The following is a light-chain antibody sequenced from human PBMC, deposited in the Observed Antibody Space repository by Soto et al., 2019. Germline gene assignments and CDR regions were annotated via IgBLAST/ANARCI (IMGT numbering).Light chain of an antibody. V-gene: IGLV2-8*01. Sequence: QSALNQPPSAAGSPGPSVTISCTGTRSDVGGYNFVFWYQQHPGKAPKLMIYEVSERPSGVPDRFSGSKSGNTAALTDSGLQAEDEADYGFCSYGGSNIVVVGGGTKLTVL. CDR3: CSYGGSNIVV. CDR1: RSDVGGYNF. J-gene: IGLJ2*01. CDR2: EVS.